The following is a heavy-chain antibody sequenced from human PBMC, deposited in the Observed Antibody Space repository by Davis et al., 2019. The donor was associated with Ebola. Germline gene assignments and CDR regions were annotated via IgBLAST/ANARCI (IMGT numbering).Heavy chain of an antibody. CDR1: GFTFSSYG. CDR3: ARDYSYGYYYYGMDV. J-gene: IGHJ6*02. Sequence: LSLTCAASGFTFSSYGMHWVRQAPGKGLEWVAVIWYDGSNKYYADSVKGRFTISRDNSKNTLYLQMNSLRAEDTAVYYCARDYSYGYYYYGMDVWGQGTTVTVSS. V-gene: IGHV3-33*01. CDR2: IWYDGSNK. D-gene: IGHD5-18*01.